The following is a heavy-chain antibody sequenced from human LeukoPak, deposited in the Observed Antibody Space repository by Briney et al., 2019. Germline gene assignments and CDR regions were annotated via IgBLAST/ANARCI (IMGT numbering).Heavy chain of an antibody. D-gene: IGHD1-26*01. Sequence: PSETLSLTCTVSGGSISSYYWSWIRQPPGKGLEWIGYIYYSGSTNYNPSLKSRVTISLDRSKNQFSLNLSSVTAADTAVYYCARDDGSSGVDYWGQGTLVTVSS. CDR2: IYYSGST. CDR3: ARDDGSSGVDY. J-gene: IGHJ4*02. V-gene: IGHV4-59*12. CDR1: GGSISSYY.